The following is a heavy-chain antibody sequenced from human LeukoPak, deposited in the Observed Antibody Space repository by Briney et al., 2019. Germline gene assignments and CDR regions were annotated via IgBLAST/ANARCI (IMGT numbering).Heavy chain of an antibody. Sequence: ASVKVSCKASGYTFTGYYIHWVRQAPGQGLEWMGRINPNSGGTNYAQKFQGRVTMTRDTSISTAYMELSRLRSDDTAVYYCARDDYSSGYYLDYWGQGTLVTVSS. V-gene: IGHV1-2*06. CDR1: GYTFTGYY. CDR2: INPNSGGT. J-gene: IGHJ4*02. D-gene: IGHD3-22*01. CDR3: ARDDYSSGYYLDY.